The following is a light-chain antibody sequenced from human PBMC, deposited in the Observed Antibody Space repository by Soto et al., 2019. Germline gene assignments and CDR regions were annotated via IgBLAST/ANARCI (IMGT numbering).Light chain of an antibody. CDR1: QSISSN. V-gene: IGKV3-20*01. J-gene: IGKJ2*01. CDR2: GAS. CDR3: QQYGSSRPFT. Sequence: EIVMTQSPATLSVSPWERATLSCRASQSISSNLAWYQQKPGQAPRLLIYGASSRATGIPDRFSGSGSGTDFTLTISRLEPEDFAVYYCQQYGSSRPFTFGQGTKVDIK.